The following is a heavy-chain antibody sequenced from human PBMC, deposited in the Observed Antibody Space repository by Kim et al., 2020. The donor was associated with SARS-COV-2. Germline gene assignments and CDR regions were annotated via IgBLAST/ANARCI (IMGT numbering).Heavy chain of an antibody. Sequence: GGSLRLSCAASGFTFSSYWMHWVRQAPGKGLVWVSRINSDGSSTSYADSVKGRFTISRDNAKNTLYLQMNSLRAEDTAVYYCARDFLHYYDSSGYYYGMDVWGQGTTVTVSS. V-gene: IGHV3-74*01. CDR3: ARDFLHYYDSSGYYYGMDV. J-gene: IGHJ6*02. D-gene: IGHD3-22*01. CDR2: INSDGSST. CDR1: GFTFSSYW.